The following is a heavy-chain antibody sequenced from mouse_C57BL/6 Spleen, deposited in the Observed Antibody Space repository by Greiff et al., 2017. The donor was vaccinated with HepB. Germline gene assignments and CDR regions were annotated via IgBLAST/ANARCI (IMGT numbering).Heavy chain of an antibody. CDR1: GFTFSDYG. CDR2: ISNLAYSI. Sequence: EVQLVESGGGLVQPGGSLKLSCAASGFTFSDYGMAWVRQAPRKGPEWVAFISNLAYSIYYAHTVTGRFTISRENAKNTLYLEMSSLGSEDTAMYYCARLGGNWYFDVWGTGTTVTVSS. CDR3: ARLGGNWYFDV. V-gene: IGHV5-15*01. J-gene: IGHJ1*03.